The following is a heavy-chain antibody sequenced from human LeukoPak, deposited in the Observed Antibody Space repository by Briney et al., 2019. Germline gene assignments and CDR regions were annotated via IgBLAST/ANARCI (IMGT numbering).Heavy chain of an antibody. V-gene: IGHV3-23*01. J-gene: IGHJ6*02. CDR3: AKAGGSSLAKYGMDV. D-gene: IGHD2-15*01. CDR2: ISDSGAST. Sequence: GGSLRLSCAASGFTFSSYAMSWVRQAPGKGLEWVSAISDSGASTFYADSVKGRFTISRDNSKNTLYLQMNSLRAEDTAVYYCAKAGGSSLAKYGMDVWGQGTTVTVSS. CDR1: GFTFSSYA.